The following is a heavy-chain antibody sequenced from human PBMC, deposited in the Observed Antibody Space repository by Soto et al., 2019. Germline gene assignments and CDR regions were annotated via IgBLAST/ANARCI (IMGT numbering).Heavy chain of an antibody. CDR2: ISYDGSNK. V-gene: IGHV3-30*18. CDR1: GFTFSSYG. J-gene: IGHJ4*02. CDR3: AKDGSGDFWSGYSIDY. Sequence: GGSLSLSRAASGFTFSSYGMHWVRQAPGKGLEWVAVISYDGSNKYYADSVKGRFTISRDNSKNTLYLQMNSLRAEDTAVYYCAKDGSGDFWSGYSIDYWGQGTLVTVSS. D-gene: IGHD3-3*01.